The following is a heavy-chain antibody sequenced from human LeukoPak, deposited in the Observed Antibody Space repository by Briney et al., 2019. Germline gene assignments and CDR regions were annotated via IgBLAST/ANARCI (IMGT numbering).Heavy chain of an antibody. D-gene: IGHD2-2*01. CDR1: GFTFSCFA. Sequence: GRSLRLSCATSGFTFSCFAMHWGRPAPGKGLEWVAVISYDGSNKYYADSVEGRFTISRDNSKNTLYLQMKSVRAEDTAVYYCARYPAFDCSSTSCYSDAFDIWLQGTMLTVSS. CDR3: ARYPAFDCSSTSCYSDAFDI. CDR2: ISYDGSNK. V-gene: IGHV3-30*04. J-gene: IGHJ3*02.